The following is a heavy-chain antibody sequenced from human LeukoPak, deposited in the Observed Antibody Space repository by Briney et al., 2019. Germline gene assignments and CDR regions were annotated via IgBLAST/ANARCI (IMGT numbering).Heavy chain of an antibody. J-gene: IGHJ6*03. CDR2: ISSSSSYI. CDR3: ARDFRSYIPWYYYYYMDV. CDR1: GFTFRSYS. D-gene: IGHD1-14*01. V-gene: IGHV3-21*01. Sequence: PGGSLRLSCAASGFTFRSYSMNWVRQAPGKGLEWVSSISSSSSYIYYADSVKGRFTISRDNAKNSLYLQMNSLRAEDTAVYYCARDFRSYIPWYYYYYMDVWGKGTTVTVSS.